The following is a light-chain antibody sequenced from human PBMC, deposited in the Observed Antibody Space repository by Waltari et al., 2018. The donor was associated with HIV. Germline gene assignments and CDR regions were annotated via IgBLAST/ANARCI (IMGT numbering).Light chain of an antibody. Sequence: QSALTQPHSVSGSPGQSLTISCTGTSTYVDTFVSWYQQYPGQAPKVIIYDVNKRPSGVPDRFSASKSGNTAFLTISGLQAEDEAEYHCCSHAGNFIFAFGTGTKVTVL. J-gene: IGLJ1*01. CDR3: CSHAGNFIFA. CDR2: DVN. CDR1: STYVDTF. V-gene: IGLV2-11*01.